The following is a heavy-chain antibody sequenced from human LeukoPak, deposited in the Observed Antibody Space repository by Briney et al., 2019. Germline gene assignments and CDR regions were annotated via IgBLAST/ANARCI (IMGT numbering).Heavy chain of an antibody. CDR2: INPNSGGT. V-gene: IGHV1-2*06. Sequence: RVASVKVSCKASGYTFTGYYMHWVRQALGQGLEWMGRINPNSGGTNYAQKFQGRVTMTRDTSISTAYMELSRLRSDDTAVYYCARSTPGVGRDGYNLAYWGQGTLVTVSS. J-gene: IGHJ4*02. D-gene: IGHD5-24*01. CDR3: ARSTPGVGRDGYNLAY. CDR1: GYTFTGYY.